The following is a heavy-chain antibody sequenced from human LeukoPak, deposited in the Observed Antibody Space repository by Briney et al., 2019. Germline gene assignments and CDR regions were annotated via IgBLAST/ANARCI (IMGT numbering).Heavy chain of an antibody. V-gene: IGHV4-59*01. D-gene: IGHD3-3*01. CDR1: GGSISSYY. Sequence: SETLSLTCTVSGGSISSYYWSWIRQPPGKGLEWIGYIYYSGSTNYNPSLKSRVTISVDTSKNQFSLKLSSVTAADTAVYYCARVGTILGVVTPASGYFDLWGRGTLVTVSS. CDR3: ARVGTILGVVTPASGYFDL. J-gene: IGHJ2*01. CDR2: IYYSGST.